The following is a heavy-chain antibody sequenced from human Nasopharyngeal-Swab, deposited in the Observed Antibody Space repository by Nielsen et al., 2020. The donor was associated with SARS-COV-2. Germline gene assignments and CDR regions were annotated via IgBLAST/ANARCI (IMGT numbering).Heavy chain of an antibody. CDR1: GGSVRSGSYY. CDR3: ARGYYYDSSGFFDY. V-gene: IGHV4-61*01. D-gene: IGHD3-22*01. CDR2: IYYSGST. Sequence: SETLSLTCTVSGGSVRSGSYYWSWIRQPPGKGLEWIGYIYYSGSTKYNPSLKSRVTISVDTSKNQFSLKLSSVTAADTAVYYCARGYYYDSSGFFDYWGQGTLVTVSS. J-gene: IGHJ4*02.